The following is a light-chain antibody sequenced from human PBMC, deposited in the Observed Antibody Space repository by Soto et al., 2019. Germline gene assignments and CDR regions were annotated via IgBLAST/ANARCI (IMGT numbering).Light chain of an antibody. CDR2: GAS. CDR3: QQYGSSRWT. Sequence: EIVLTQSPGTLSLSPGERATISCRASQSVSGSYLAWYQQRPGQAPRLLIYGASSRATGIPDRFSGSGSGTDFTLTITRLEPEDFAVYYFQQYGSSRWTFGRGTKVEIK. J-gene: IGKJ1*01. V-gene: IGKV3-20*01. CDR1: QSVSGSY.